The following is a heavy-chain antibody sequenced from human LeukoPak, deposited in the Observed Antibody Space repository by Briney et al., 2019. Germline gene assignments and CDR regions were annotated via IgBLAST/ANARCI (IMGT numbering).Heavy chain of an antibody. CDR2: IYYSGST. CDR1: GGSISSGGYY. CDR3: AKTVAGYWYFDL. J-gene: IGHJ2*01. Sequence: SETLSLTCTVSGGSISSGGYYWSWIRQHPGKGLEWIGYIYYSGSTNYNPSLKSRLTISVDTSKDQFSLKLSSVTAADTAVYYCAKTVAGYWYFDLWGRGTLVTVSS. D-gene: IGHD6-19*01. V-gene: IGHV4-61*08.